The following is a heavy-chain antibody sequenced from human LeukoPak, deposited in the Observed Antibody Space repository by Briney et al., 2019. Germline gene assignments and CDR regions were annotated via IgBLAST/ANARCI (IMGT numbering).Heavy chain of an antibody. J-gene: IGHJ5*02. Sequence: SETLSLTCTVSGGSISSSPFYWSWLRQPAGKGLEWIGRIYTSGTTNYNPSLKSRVTISVDTSKNQFSLKLSSVTAADTAVYYCASEGIAAAGTKFPWGQGTLVTVSS. CDR2: IYTSGTT. D-gene: IGHD6-13*01. V-gene: IGHV4-61*02. CDR3: ASEGIAAAGTKFP. CDR1: GGSISSSPFY.